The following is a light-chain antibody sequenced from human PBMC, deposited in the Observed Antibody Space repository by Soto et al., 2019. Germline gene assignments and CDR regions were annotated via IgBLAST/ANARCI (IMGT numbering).Light chain of an antibody. Sequence: QSVLTQPASVSASPGQSITISCTGTSSDVGGSNFVSWYQQHPGKPPKLIIYDVATRPSGVSNRFSGSKSGSTASLIISRLQTEDEADYYWVSFTSSTTYVFGSGTKLTVL. V-gene: IGLV2-14*03. CDR2: DVA. CDR3: VSFTSSTTYV. CDR1: SSDVGGSNF. J-gene: IGLJ1*01.